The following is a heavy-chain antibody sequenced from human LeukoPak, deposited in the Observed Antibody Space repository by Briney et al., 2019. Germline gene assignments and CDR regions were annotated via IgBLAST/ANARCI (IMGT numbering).Heavy chain of an antibody. CDR3: AGAAYRAAFDI. CDR2: IKSDGSYT. CDR1: GFTFSTYW. D-gene: IGHD4-11*01. V-gene: IGHV3-74*01. J-gene: IGHJ3*02. Sequence: GGSLRLSCAASGFTFSTYWMHWVRQAPGKGLVWVSLIKSDGSYTSYADSVKGRFTISRDNAKNTLYLQMNSLRVEDTAVYYCAGAAYRAAFDIWGQGTMVTVSS.